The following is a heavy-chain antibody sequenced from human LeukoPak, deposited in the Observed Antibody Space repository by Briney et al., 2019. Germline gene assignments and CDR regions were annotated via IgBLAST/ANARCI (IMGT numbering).Heavy chain of an antibody. D-gene: IGHD6-6*01. CDR3: ARVPQYSSSSHDYYYYYMDV. CDR1: GGSISTYY. CDR2: IYYSGST. V-gene: IGHV4-59*01. J-gene: IGHJ6*03. Sequence: PSETLSLTCTVSGGSISTYYWSWIRQPPGKGLECIGYIYYSGSTKYNPSLKSRATISVDTSKNQFSLKLSSVTAADTAVYYCARVPQYSSSSHDYYYYYMDVWGKGTTVTVSS.